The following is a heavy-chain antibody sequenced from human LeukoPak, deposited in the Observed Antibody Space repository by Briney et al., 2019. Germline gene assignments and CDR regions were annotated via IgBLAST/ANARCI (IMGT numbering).Heavy chain of an antibody. V-gene: IGHV3-21*01. D-gene: IGHD1-26*01. CDR2: ISSSSSYI. CDR1: GFTFSSYS. CDR3: ARDFVGARGN. Sequence: PGGSLRLSCAATGFTFSSYSMNWVRQAPGKGLEWVSSISSSSSYIYYADSVKGRFTISRDNAKNSLYLQMNSLRAEDTAVYYCARDFVGARGNWGQGTLVTVSS. J-gene: IGHJ4*02.